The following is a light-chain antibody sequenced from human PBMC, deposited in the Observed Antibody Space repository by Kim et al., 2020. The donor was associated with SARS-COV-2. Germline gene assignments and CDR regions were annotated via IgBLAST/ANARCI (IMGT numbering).Light chain of an antibody. J-gene: IGKJ1*01. CDR3: LQHSSYPPT. V-gene: IGKV1-17*03. Sequence: SVGDRVTITCRASQAISNYLAWFKQKPGKGPKRLIYAASSLQSGVPSRFSGSGSGTEFTLTISSLQPEDFTAYYCLQHSSYPPTFGQGTKVDIK. CDR1: QAISNY. CDR2: AAS.